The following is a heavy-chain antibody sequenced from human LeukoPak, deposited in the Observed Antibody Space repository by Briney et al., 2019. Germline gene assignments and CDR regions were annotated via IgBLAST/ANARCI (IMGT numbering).Heavy chain of an antibody. CDR1: GFTFSSYW. Sequence: GGSLRLSCAASGFTFSSYWMSWVRQAPGKGLEWVANIKQDGSEKYYVDSVKGRFTISRDNAKNSLYLQMNSLRAEDTAVYYCARGAGRDGYNFYFDYWGQGTLVTVSS. V-gene: IGHV3-7*04. CDR3: ARGAGRDGYNFYFDY. D-gene: IGHD5-24*01. CDR2: IKQDGSEK. J-gene: IGHJ4*02.